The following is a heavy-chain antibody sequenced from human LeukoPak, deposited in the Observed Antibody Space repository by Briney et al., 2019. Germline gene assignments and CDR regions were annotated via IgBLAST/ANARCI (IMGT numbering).Heavy chain of an antibody. CDR3: ARAPSEIGGYYPEYFRH. Sequence: GGSLRLSCAASGFTLSCFWMHWVRQAPGKGLVWVSRIKSDGSTNYADSVKGRFTISRDNAKNTVSLQMNSLRVEDTGVYYCARAPSEIGGYYPEYFRHWGQGTLVTVSS. CDR2: IKSDGST. CDR1: GFTLSCFW. J-gene: IGHJ1*01. V-gene: IGHV3-74*01. D-gene: IGHD3-22*01.